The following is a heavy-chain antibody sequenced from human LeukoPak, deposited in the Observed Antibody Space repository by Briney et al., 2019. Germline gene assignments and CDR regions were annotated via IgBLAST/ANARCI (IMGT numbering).Heavy chain of an antibody. CDR3: AREKSFLEWLSTGRRDGYYMDV. V-gene: IGHV3-21*01. D-gene: IGHD3-3*02. CDR2: ISSSSSSYK. Sequence: PGGSLRLSCAASGFTFSSYSMNWVRQAPGKGLEWVSSISSSSSSYKYYADSVKGRFTVSRDNAKNSLYLQMNSLRVDDTAVYYCAREKSFLEWLSTGRRDGYYMDVWGKGTTVTVSS. CDR1: GFTFSSYS. J-gene: IGHJ6*03.